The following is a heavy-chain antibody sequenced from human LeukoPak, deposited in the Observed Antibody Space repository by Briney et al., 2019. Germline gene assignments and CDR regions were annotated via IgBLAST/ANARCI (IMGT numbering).Heavy chain of an antibody. Sequence: GGSLRLSCATSGFTFSMYWMSWVRQAPGKGLEGVANINQDGSEKYYVDSVKGRFTISRDNAKNSLYLQMKSLRAEDTAVYYCAGRWWFGLRENWFDPWGQGTLVTVSS. V-gene: IGHV3-7*01. D-gene: IGHD3-10*01. J-gene: IGHJ5*02. CDR1: GFTFSMYW. CDR2: INQDGSEK. CDR3: AGRWWFGLRENWFDP.